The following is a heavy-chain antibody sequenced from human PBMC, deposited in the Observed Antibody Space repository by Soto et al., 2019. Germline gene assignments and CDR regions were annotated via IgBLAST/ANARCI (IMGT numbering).Heavy chain of an antibody. Sequence: GGSLRLSCATSGFTLSYSFMSWVRQAPGKGLEWVSLIYSDGSTFYADSVKGRFTISRDNSKNTLYLQMNSLRAEDTAVYYCAKDHGGYWGQGTLVTVSS. D-gene: IGHD3-10*01. CDR2: IYSDGST. CDR3: AKDHGGY. V-gene: IGHV3-66*02. J-gene: IGHJ4*02. CDR1: GFTLSYSF.